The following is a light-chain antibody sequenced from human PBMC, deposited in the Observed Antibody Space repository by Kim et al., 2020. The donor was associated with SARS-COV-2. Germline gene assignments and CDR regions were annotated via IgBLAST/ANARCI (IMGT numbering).Light chain of an antibody. CDR3: SSYARSSSYV. CDR1: SSDVGAYKY. J-gene: IGLJ1*01. CDR2: DVS. Sequence: GQSLTISCTGTSSDVGAYKYVSWYQQHPDKAPELMIFDVSERPSGISNRFSGSKSGNTASLTISGLQAEDEADYYCSSYARSSSYVFGTGTKVTVL. V-gene: IGLV2-14*04.